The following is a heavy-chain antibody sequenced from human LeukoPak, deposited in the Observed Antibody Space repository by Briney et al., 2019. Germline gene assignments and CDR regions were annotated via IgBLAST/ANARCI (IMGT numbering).Heavy chain of an antibody. V-gene: IGHV4-4*02. J-gene: IGHJ4*02. D-gene: IGHD1-26*01. CDR3: SRESGAFSPFGY. CDR1: GGSISSTNW. CDR2: ISLGGVT. Sequence: SETLSLTCGVSGGSISSTNWWSWVRQSPGKGLEWIGEISLGGVTNYNPSLKSRVTMSIDKSENHLSLTLTSVTAADTAVYFCSRESGAFSPFGYWGQGTLVTVSS.